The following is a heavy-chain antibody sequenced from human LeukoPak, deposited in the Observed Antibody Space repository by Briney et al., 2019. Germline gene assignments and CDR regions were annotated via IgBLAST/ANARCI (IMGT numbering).Heavy chain of an antibody. D-gene: IGHD6-6*01. CDR1: GFIVSSNY. CDR2: IYSGGST. J-gene: IGHJ4*02. V-gene: IGHV3-53*04. Sequence: GGSLRLPCAACGFIVSSNYISWVRQAPGKGLQWVSVIYSGGSTFYADSVKGRFTISRHDSKNTVYLQMNSLRTEDTAVYYCAKSRSSLGPSSLDYWGQGALVTVSS. CDR3: AKSRSSLGPSSLDY.